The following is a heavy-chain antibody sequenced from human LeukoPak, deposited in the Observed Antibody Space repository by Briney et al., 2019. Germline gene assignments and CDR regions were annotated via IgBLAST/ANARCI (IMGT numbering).Heavy chain of an antibody. V-gene: IGHV4-38-2*02. CDR3: AREGRYCGGGRCSYMDV. CDR2: IYHSGSP. J-gene: IGHJ6*03. CDR1: GYSISSGYY. Sequence: SETLSLTCTVSGYSISSGYYWDWIRQPPGKGLEWIGSIYHSGSPYYNSSLKSRVTISVDTSKNQFSLKLSSVTAADTAVYYCAREGRYCGGGRCSYMDVWGRGTTVTVSS. D-gene: IGHD2-15*01.